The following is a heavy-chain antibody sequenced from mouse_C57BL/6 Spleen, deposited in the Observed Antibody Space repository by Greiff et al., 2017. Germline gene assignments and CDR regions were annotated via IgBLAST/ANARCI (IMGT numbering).Heavy chain of an antibody. D-gene: IGHD2-5*01. CDR1: GYTFTDYN. J-gene: IGHJ3*01. CDR3: ERSNCSNSWFAY. Sequence: EVQLQQSGPELVKPGASVKIPCKASGYTFTDYNMDWVKQSHGKGLEWIGDINPNNGGTSYNQKFKGKATLTVDKSSSTAYMQLRSLTSEDTADYYSERSNCSNSWFAYWGQGTLVTVSA. V-gene: IGHV1-18*01. CDR2: INPNNGGT.